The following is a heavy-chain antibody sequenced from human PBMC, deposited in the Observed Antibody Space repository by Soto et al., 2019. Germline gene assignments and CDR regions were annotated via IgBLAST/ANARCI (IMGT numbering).Heavy chain of an antibody. V-gene: IGHV4-61*01. D-gene: IGHD4-17*01. CDR1: GGSVSSGSYY. CDR2: IYYSGST. CDR3: ARESIDYGDYVGDYYYYGMDV. Sequence: QVQLQESGPGLVKPSETLSLTCTVSGGSVSSGSYYWSWIRQPPGKGLEWIGYIYYSGSTNYNPSLKSRVTISVDTSKNQFSLKLSSVTAADTAVYYCARESIDYGDYVGDYYYYGMDVWGQGTTVTVSS. J-gene: IGHJ6*02.